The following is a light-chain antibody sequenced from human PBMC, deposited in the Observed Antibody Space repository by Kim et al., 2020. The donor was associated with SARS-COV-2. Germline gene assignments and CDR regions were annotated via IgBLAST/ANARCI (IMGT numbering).Light chain of an antibody. J-gene: IGLJ2*01. CDR2: GKK. V-gene: IGLV3-19*01. CDR1: GRRRSY. Sequence: ACGRPGRRTCQRGGRRRSYASRYQQKPGQEPVLVIYGKKNRPSWSPHRFSGASTGNTASLSITGAQAEDEADYYCNTRDGSDNHLVFGGGTKLTVL. CDR3: NTRDGSDNHLV.